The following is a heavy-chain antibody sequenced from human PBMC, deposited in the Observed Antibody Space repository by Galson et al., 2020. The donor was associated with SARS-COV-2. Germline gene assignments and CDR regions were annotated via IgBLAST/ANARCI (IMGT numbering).Heavy chain of an antibody. V-gene: IGHV3-30*09. CDR2: ISYDGDNK. J-gene: IGHJ3*02. D-gene: IGHD6-19*01. Sequence: QAGGSLRLSCAASGFTFTNYAMHWVRQAPGKGLEWVALISYDGDNKDYTDSVKGRFAISRDNSRNTVYLQMNSLRAEDTAVYYCARGEQWLVAFDIWGQGTKVTVSS. CDR1: GFTFTNYA. CDR3: ARGEQWLVAFDI.